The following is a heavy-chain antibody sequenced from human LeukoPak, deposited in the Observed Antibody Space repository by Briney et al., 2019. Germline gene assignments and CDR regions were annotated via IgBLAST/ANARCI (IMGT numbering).Heavy chain of an antibody. CDR2: INPNSGGT. Sequence: ASVKVSCKASGYTFTGYYMHWVRQAPGQGLEWMGRINPNSGGTNYAQKFQGRVTMTRDTSISTAYMELSRLRSDDTAVYYCARDRFGEFNFHYWGQGTLVTVSS. D-gene: IGHD3-10*01. J-gene: IGHJ4*02. CDR1: GYTFTGYY. CDR3: ARDRFGEFNFHY. V-gene: IGHV1-2*06.